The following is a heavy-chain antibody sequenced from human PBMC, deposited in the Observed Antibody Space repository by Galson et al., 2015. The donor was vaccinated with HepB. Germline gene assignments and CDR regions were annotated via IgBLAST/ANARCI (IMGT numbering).Heavy chain of an antibody. D-gene: IGHD1-1*01. V-gene: IGHV3-30-3*01. Sequence: SLRLSCAASGFTFSSYAMHWVRQAPGKGLEWVAVISYDGSNKYYADSVKGRFTISRDNSKNTLYLQMNSLRAEDTAVYYCARSASGTALPVRLGPSPHFDYWGQGTLVTVSS. CDR2: ISYDGSNK. CDR1: GFTFSSYA. CDR3: ARSASGTALPVRLGPSPHFDY. J-gene: IGHJ4*02.